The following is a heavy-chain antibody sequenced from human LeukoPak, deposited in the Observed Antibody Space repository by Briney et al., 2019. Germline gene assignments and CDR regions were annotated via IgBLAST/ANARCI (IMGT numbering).Heavy chain of an antibody. CDR3: ARAHYGSGSYSFDY. V-gene: IGHV3-53*01. CDR2: IYSGGST. Sequence: GGSLRLSCAASGFSFSTNGMHWVRQAPGKGLEWVSVIYSGGSTYYADSVKGRFTISRDNSKNTLYLQMNSLRAEDTAVYYCARAHYGSGSYSFDYWGQGTLVTVSS. CDR1: GFSFSTNG. J-gene: IGHJ4*02. D-gene: IGHD3-10*01.